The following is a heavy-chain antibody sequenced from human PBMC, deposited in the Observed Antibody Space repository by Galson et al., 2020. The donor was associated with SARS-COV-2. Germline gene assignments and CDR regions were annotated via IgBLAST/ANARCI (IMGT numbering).Heavy chain of an antibody. V-gene: IGHV3-23*01. Sequence: GGSLRLSCAASGFTFSSSAMSWVRQAPGKGLEWLAIISATGDSTYYADSVKGRFTISRDNSKSTLFLQMNSLRAEDTAIYFCAKVQGALVYFDLWGRGTLVAVSS. CDR3: AKVQGALVYFDL. CDR1: GFTFSSSA. J-gene: IGHJ2*01. D-gene: IGHD3-16*01. CDR2: ISATGDST.